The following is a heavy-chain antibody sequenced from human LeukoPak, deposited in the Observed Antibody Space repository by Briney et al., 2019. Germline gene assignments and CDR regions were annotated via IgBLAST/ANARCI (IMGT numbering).Heavy chain of an antibody. V-gene: IGHV3-73*01. CDR3: TRLYCSGGYCYYFDY. Sequence: GGSLRLSCAASGFTFSGSAMHWVRQASGKGLEWVGRIRSKSNSYATAYAASVNGRFNISRGDSKNTVYLQMNSLKTEDTAVYYCTRLYCSGGYCYYFDYWGQGTLVTVSS. J-gene: IGHJ4*02. CDR2: IRSKSNSYAT. D-gene: IGHD2-15*01. CDR1: GFTFSGSA.